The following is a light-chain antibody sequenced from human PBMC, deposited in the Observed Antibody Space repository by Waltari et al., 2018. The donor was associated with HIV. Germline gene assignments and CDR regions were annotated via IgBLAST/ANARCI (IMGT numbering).Light chain of an antibody. CDR2: DKN. V-gene: IGLV1-51*01. J-gene: IGLJ1*01. Sequence: QSVLTQPPSVSVALGQKVTIPCSGSSSNIGNHYVSWYQKPPGTAPKLLIYDKNKQPSGIPDRFAGTKSGTSATLGITGLQTGDEADYYCGTWDSSLSAYVFGTGTKVTVL. CDR3: GTWDSSLSAYV. CDR1: SSNIGNHY.